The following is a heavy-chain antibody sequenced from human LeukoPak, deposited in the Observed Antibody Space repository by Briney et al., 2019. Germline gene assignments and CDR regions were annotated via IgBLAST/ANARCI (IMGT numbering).Heavy chain of an antibody. D-gene: IGHD1/OR15-1a*01. Sequence: SETLSLTCTVSGGSISGYYWSWIRQPPGKGLEWIGFIYYSGSTNYNPSLKSRVTISVDTSKNQFSLKLSSVTAADTAVYYCASGRTKNDAFDIWGQGTMVTVSS. CDR3: ASGRTKNDAFDI. J-gene: IGHJ3*02. CDR2: IYYSGST. V-gene: IGHV4-59*01. CDR1: GGSISGYY.